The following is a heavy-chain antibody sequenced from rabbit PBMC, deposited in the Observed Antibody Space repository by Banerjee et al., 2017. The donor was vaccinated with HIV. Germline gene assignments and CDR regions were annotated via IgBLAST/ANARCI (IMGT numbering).Heavy chain of an antibody. Sequence: QQLVESGGGLVQPGASLTLTCKASGFSFSGGYDMCWVRQAPGKGLEWIGCIDVDSSVTYYASWVNGRFTISKTSSTTVTLQMTSLTAADTATYFCAGTVRNSHWLTRLNLWGQGTLVTVS. V-gene: IGHV1S40*01. CDR2: IDVDSSVT. CDR3: AGTVRNSHWLTRLNL. CDR1: GFSFSGGYD. J-gene: IGHJ3*01. D-gene: IGHD3-1*01.